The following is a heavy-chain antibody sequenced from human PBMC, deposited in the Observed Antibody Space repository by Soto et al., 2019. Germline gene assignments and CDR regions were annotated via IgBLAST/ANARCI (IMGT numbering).Heavy chain of an antibody. V-gene: IGHV4-34*01. CDR1: GGSFSGYY. D-gene: IGHD6-19*01. J-gene: IGHJ5*02. CDR3: ARMYSSGSGWFHP. CDR2: INHSGST. Sequence: SETLSLTCAVYGGSFSGYYWSWIRQPPGKGLEWIGEINHSGSTNYNPSLKGRVTISVDTSKNQFSMSLTSVTAADTARYYCARMYSSGSGWFHPWGQGTLVTVSS.